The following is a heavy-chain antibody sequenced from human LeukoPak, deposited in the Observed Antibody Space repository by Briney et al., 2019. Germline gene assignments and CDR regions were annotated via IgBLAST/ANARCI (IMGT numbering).Heavy chain of an antibody. CDR2: INTGDGDT. CDR3: ARASGGYHY. Sequence: ASVKVSCKASGYTFTTYAMHWVRQAPGQRLEWMGWINTGDGDTKYSQNFQGRVTITRDTSASIAYMELSSLRSEDTAVYYCARASGGYHYWGQGTLVTVSS. V-gene: IGHV1-3*04. D-gene: IGHD2-15*01. J-gene: IGHJ4*02. CDR1: GYTFTTYA.